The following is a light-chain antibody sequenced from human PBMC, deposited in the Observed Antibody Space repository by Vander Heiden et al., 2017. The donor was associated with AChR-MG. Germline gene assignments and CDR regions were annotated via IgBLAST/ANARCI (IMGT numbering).Light chain of an antibody. Sequence: QAALTHPPSASRSPGQSVPISCTGTSSDVGGYNYVSWYQQHPGKAPKLMIYEVSKRPSGVPDRFSGSKSGNTASLTVSGLQAEDEADYYCSSYAGSNNWGVFGGGTKLTVL. J-gene: IGLJ2*01. CDR2: EVS. V-gene: IGLV2-8*01. CDR3: SSYAGSNNWGV. CDR1: SSDVGGYNY.